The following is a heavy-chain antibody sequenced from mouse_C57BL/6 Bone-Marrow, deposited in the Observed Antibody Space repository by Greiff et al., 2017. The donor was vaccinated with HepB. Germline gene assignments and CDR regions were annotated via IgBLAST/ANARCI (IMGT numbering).Heavy chain of an antibody. Sequence: EVHLVESGGGLVKPGGSLKLSCAASGFTFSSYAMSWVRQTPEKRLEWVATISDGGSYTYYPDNVKGRFTISRDNAKNNLYLQMSHLKSEDTAMYYCARDPITTVDYYAMDYWGQGTSVTVSS. CDR2: ISDGGSYT. J-gene: IGHJ4*01. D-gene: IGHD1-1*01. CDR1: GFTFSSYA. V-gene: IGHV5-4*01. CDR3: ARDPITTVDYYAMDY.